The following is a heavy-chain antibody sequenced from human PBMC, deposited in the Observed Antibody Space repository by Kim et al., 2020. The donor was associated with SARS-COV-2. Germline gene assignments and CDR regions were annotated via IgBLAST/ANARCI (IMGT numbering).Heavy chain of an antibody. CDR3: ARAPFCSGGSCYIFDY. V-gene: IGHV1-3*01. Sequence: ASVKVFCKASGYTFTSYAMHWVRQAPGQRLEWMGWINAGNGNTKYSQKFQGRVTITRDTSASTAYMELSSLRSEDTAVYYCARAPFCSGGSCYIFDYWGQGTLVTVSS. CDR2: INAGNGNT. D-gene: IGHD2-15*01. CDR1: GYTFTSYA. J-gene: IGHJ4*02.